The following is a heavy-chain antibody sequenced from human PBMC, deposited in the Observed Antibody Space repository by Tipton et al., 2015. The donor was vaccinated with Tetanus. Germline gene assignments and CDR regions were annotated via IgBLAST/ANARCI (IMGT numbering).Heavy chain of an antibody. Sequence: QLVQSGAEVGKPGESLKISCQGSGYNFSHYSIGWVRQLPGRGLEWMGIVDPRDSQATYGPSFQGQVTLSADRSINTAYLQWSSLQTSDTAMYFCARRRSAILSGSYHWYFDIWGRGTLVTVSS. D-gene: IGHD3-9*01. V-gene: IGHV5-51*01. J-gene: IGHJ2*01. CDR3: ARRRSAILSGSYHWYFDI. CDR2: VDPRDSQA. CDR1: GYNFSHYS.